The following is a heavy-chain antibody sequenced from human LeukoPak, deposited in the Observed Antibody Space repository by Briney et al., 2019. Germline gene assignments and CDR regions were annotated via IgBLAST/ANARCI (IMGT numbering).Heavy chain of an antibody. Sequence: GGSLRLSCAASGFTVSSNYMSWVRQAPGKGLEWVSVIYSGGSTYYADSVKGRFTISRDNSKNTLSLQMNSLRPEDTAVYYCAKGDLPLLYGGAFDSWGQGILVTVSS. J-gene: IGHJ4*02. CDR3: AKGDLPLLYGGAFDS. CDR1: GFTVSSNY. V-gene: IGHV3-53*01. CDR2: IYSGGST. D-gene: IGHD2-2*02.